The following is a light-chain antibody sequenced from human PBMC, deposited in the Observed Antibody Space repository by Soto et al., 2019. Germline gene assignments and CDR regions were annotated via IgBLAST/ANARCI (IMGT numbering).Light chain of an antibody. J-gene: IGKJ5*01. Sequence: DIQMTQSPSTLSASVGDRVTITCRASQSISDWLAWFQQKPGKAPKVLIYDASTLESGVPSRFSGSGSGTEFTLTISSLQPEDFAVYYCQHFRAFGQGTRLEIK. CDR2: DAS. CDR3: QHFRA. V-gene: IGKV1-5*01. CDR1: QSISDW.